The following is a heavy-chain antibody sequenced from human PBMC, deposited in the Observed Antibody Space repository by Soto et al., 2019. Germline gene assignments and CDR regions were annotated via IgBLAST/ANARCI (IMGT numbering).Heavy chain of an antibody. Sequence: ASVKVSCKASGYTFTSYAMHWVRQAPGQRLEWMGWINAGNGNTKYSQKFQGRVTITRDTSASTAYMELSSLRSEDTAVYYCARELGYCSGGSCFNWYDPWGQGTLVTVSS. CDR1: GYTFTSYA. D-gene: IGHD2-15*01. CDR3: ARELGYCSGGSCFNWYDP. V-gene: IGHV1-3*01. J-gene: IGHJ5*02. CDR2: INAGNGNT.